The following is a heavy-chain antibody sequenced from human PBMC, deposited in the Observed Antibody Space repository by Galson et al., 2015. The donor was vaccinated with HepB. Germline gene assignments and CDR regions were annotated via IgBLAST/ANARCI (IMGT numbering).Heavy chain of an antibody. CDR3: ASQAAGYSSGWYVNY. J-gene: IGHJ4*02. V-gene: IGHV3-11*06. Sequence: SLRLSCAASGFTFSDYYMSWIRQAPGKGLEWVSYISSSSSYTNYADSVKGRFTISRDNAKNSLYLQMNSLRAEDTAVYYCASQAAGYSSGWYVNYWGQGTLVTVSS. CDR1: GFTFSDYY. D-gene: IGHD6-19*01. CDR2: ISSSSSYT.